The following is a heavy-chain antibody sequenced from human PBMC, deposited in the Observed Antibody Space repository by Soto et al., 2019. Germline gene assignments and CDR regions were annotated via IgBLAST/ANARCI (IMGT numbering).Heavy chain of an antibody. CDR1: GFTFSSYR. CDR3: ARERSSGYSSGWPYDY. V-gene: IGHV3-21*01. J-gene: IGHJ4*02. Sequence: GSLTLSCAASGFTFSSYRTNWVRQAAGKGKEWDSSISSSSSYIYYADSVKGRFTISRDNARNSLYLQMNSLRAEDTAVYYCARERSSGYSSGWPYDYWGQGTLVTVSS. CDR2: ISSSSSYI. D-gene: IGHD6-19*01.